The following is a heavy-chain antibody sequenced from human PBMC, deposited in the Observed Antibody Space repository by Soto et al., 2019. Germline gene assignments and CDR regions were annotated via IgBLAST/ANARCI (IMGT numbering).Heavy chain of an antibody. CDR3: ARVRGTYYYDSSGYSIDY. CDR2: INPSGGST. Sequence: GASVKVSCKASGYTFTSYYMHWVRQAPGQGLEWMGIINPSGGSTSYAQKFQGRVTMTRDTSTSTVYMELSSLRSEDTAVYYCARVRGTYYYDSSGYSIDYWGQGTLVTVSS. D-gene: IGHD3-22*01. CDR1: GYTFTSYY. V-gene: IGHV1-46*03. J-gene: IGHJ4*02.